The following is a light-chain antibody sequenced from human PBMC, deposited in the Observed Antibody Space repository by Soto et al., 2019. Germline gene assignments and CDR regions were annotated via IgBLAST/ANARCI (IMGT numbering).Light chain of an antibody. CDR1: SSDIGKYNL. CDR2: EVS. J-gene: IGLJ2*01. CDR3: YSNVGVWTFI. Sequence: QSALTQPASVSGSPGQSITISCTGSSSDIGKYNLVSWYQQQSGKAPKLILYEVSRRPSGVPTRFTGSKSGNTASLTISGLQPEDEAYYYCYSNVGVWTFIFGGGTQLTVL. V-gene: IGLV2-23*02.